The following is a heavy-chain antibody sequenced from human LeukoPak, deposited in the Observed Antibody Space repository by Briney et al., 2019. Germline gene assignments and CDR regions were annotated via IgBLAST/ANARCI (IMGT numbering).Heavy chain of an antibody. CDR2: INPNSGGT. CDR1: GYTFTGYY. CDR3: ARVGSCSSTSCYAYLFDY. Sequence: ASVKVSCKASGYTFTGYYMHWVRQAPGQGLEWMGWINPNSGGTNYAQKFQGRVTMTRDTSISTAYMELSRLRSDDTAVYCCARVGSCSSTSCYAYLFDYWGQGTLVTVSS. D-gene: IGHD2-2*01. V-gene: IGHV1-2*02. J-gene: IGHJ4*02.